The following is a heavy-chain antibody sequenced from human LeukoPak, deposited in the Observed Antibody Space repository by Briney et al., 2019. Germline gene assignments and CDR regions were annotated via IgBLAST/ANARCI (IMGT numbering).Heavy chain of an antibody. V-gene: IGHV1-69*13. CDR2: IIPIFGTA. J-gene: IGHJ6*02. CDR1: GGTFSSYA. Sequence: ASVKVSCKASGGTFSSYAISWVRQAPGQGLEWMGGIIPIFGTANYAQKFQGRVTITADESTSTAYMELSSLRSEDTAVYYCARGLAMHSSSWYLVGATGEHYGMDVWGQGTTVTVSS. CDR3: ARGLAMHSSSWYLVGATGEHYGMDV. D-gene: IGHD6-13*01.